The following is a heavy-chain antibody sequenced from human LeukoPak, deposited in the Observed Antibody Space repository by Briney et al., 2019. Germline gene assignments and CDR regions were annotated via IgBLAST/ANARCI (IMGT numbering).Heavy chain of an antibody. V-gene: IGHV3-21*01. Sequence: PGGSLRLSCAASGFTFSSYSVNWVRQAPGKGLEWVSSISSSSSYIYYADSVKGRFTISRDNAKNSLYLQMNSLRAEDTAVYYCARDPGVGASTKDYWGQGTLVTVSS. J-gene: IGHJ4*02. CDR3: ARDPGVGASTKDY. D-gene: IGHD1-26*01. CDR1: GFTFSSYS. CDR2: ISSSSSYI.